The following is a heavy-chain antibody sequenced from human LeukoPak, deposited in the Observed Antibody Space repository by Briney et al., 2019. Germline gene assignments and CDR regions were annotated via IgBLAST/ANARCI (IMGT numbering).Heavy chain of an antibody. J-gene: IGHJ6*02. CDR2: IYYSGST. Sequence: KPSETLSLTCTVSGGSISSYYWSWIRQPPGKGLEWIGYIYYSGSTNYNPSLKSRVTISVGTSKNQFSLKLSSVTAADTAVYYCARVISSSWYLNLPTYYYGMDVWGQGTTVTVSS. CDR3: ARVISSSWYLNLPTYYYGMDV. D-gene: IGHD6-13*01. V-gene: IGHV4-59*08. CDR1: GGSISSYY.